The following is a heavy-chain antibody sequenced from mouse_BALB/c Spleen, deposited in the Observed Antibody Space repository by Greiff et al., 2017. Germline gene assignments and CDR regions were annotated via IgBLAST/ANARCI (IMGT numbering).Heavy chain of an antibody. Sequence: QLVESGGGLVKPGGSLKLSCAASGFTFSSYAMSWVRQTPEKRLEWVASISSGGSTYYPDSVKGRFTISRDNARNILYLQMSSLRSEDTAMYYCARGQGYGSSYDYAMDYWGQGTSVTVSS. J-gene: IGHJ4*01. CDR2: ISSGGST. CDR3: ARGQGYGSSYDYAMDY. V-gene: IGHV5-6-5*01. D-gene: IGHD1-1*01. CDR1: GFTFSSYA.